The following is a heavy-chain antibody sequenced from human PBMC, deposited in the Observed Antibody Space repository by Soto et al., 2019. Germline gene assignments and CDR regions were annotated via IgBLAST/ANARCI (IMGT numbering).Heavy chain of an antibody. D-gene: IGHD3-22*01. Sequence: PAASVKFSFKPSGYSFTSYFIHWVRQAPGQGLEWMGIINPSGGSTNYAQKLQGRVSMTRDRSTSTVHMELSSLRSDDTAMYYCAREYGNYDSSGYYAYWGQGTLVPVSS. J-gene: IGHJ4*02. CDR3: AREYGNYDSSGYYAY. CDR2: INPSGGST. CDR1: GYSFTSYF. V-gene: IGHV1-46*01.